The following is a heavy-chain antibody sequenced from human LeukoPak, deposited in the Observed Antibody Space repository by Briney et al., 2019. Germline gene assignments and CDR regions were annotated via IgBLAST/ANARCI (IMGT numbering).Heavy chain of an antibody. D-gene: IGHD4-11*01. J-gene: IGHJ4*02. CDR3: ARGTDMTSVAAYYSFTH. CDR1: VGSIRSYY. V-gene: IGHV4-4*07. CDR2: IYSSGTA. Sequence: SETLSLTCTVAVGSIRSYYWTWIRQPAGKVLELIGRIYSSGTAYYNPSLESRVTISLDTSRNQFSLRMTSMTAADTAVYYCARGTDMTSVAAYYSFTHWGQGILVSVSS.